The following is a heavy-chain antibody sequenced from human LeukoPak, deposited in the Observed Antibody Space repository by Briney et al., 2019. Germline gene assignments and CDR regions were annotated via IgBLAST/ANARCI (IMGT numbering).Heavy chain of an antibody. CDR1: GCSISSGYY. Sequence: SETLSLTCAVSGCSISSGYYWGWIRQPPGKGLEWIGSIYHSGSTYYNPSLKSRVTISVDTSKNQFSLKLSSVTAADTAVYYCARLAYYDFWYFDLWGRGTLVTVSS. D-gene: IGHD3-3*01. CDR3: ARLAYYDFWYFDL. CDR2: IYHSGST. J-gene: IGHJ2*01. V-gene: IGHV4-38-2*01.